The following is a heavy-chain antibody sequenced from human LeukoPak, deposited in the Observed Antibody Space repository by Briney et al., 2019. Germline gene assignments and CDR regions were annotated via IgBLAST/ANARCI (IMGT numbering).Heavy chain of an antibody. CDR1: GFTFTSYT. CDR2: IRTSGGVV. Sequence: GGSLRLSCAASGFTFTSYTMNWVRQAPGKGLEWISYIRTSGGVVSYTDPVRGRFTISTDSAKNSLYLQMNSLRDDDTAVYYCVRDQFYAFDVWGQGTMVTVSS. V-gene: IGHV3-48*02. J-gene: IGHJ3*01. CDR3: VRDQFYAFDV.